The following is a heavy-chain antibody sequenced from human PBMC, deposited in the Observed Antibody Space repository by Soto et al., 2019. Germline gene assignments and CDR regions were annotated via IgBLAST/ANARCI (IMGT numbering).Heavy chain of an antibody. CDR3: ARGFYDILTGPLDD. D-gene: IGHD3-9*01. V-gene: IGHV3-11*01. J-gene: IGHJ4*02. CDR2: ISSSGRTI. CDR1: AFTSSDYY. Sequence: GGSLRLSCAASAFTSSDYYGSWIRQAPGKGLEWVSYISSSGRTIYYADSVKGRFTISRDSAKNSLYLQMDSLRAEDTALYYCARGFYDILTGPLDDWGQGILVTVSS.